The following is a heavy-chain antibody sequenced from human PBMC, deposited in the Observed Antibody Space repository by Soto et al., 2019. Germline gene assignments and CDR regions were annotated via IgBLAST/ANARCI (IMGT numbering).Heavy chain of an antibody. J-gene: IGHJ4*02. CDR1: GFHFSSYT. D-gene: IGHD1-1*01. V-gene: IGHV3-21*01. Sequence: EVQLVESGGGLVKPGGSLRLSCAASGFHFSSYTMNWVRQAPGKGLEWVSSISSSGDYIYYADSVKGRFTISRDNAKNSLYLQMNSLRAGDTAMLYCARGDAYNSFDYGGQGALVTVSS. CDR2: ISSSGDYI. CDR3: ARGDAYNSFDY.